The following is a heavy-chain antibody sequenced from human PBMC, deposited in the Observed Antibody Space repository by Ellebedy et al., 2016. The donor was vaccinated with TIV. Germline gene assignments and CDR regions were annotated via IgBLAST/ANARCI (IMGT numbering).Heavy chain of an antibody. CDR2: ISGSGGRT. CDR1: GFTFSSYS. Sequence: GESLKISCAASGFTFSSYSMSWVRQAPGKGLEWVSAISGSGGRTYYADSVKGRFTISRVNSKNTLYLQMNSLRAEDTAVYYCARDAPDYGDYRNPWGQGTLVTVSS. D-gene: IGHD4-17*01. J-gene: IGHJ5*02. CDR3: ARDAPDYGDYRNP. V-gene: IGHV3-23*01.